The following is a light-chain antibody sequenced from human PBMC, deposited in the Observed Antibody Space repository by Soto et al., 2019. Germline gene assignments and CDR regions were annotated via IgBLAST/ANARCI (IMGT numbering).Light chain of an antibody. CDR1: SSEIGGYNY. J-gene: IGLJ1*01. CDR3: SSHEGPTSYV. V-gene: IGLV2-8*01. Sequence: QSALTQPPSASGSPGQSVTISCTGTSSEIGGYNYVSWYQQHPGKAPELMIYEVSKRPSGVPDRFSGSKSGDTASLTVSGLQAEDEADYYWSSHEGPTSYVFGTGTKVTVL. CDR2: EVS.